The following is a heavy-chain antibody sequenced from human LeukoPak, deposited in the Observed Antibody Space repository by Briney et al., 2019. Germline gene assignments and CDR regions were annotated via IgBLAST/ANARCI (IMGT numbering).Heavy chain of an antibody. D-gene: IGHD3-3*01. CDR1: GGSISSGDYY. Sequence: SQTLSLTCTVSGGSISSGDYYWSWIRQPPGKGLEWIGYIYYSGSTYYNPSLKSRGTISVDTSKNQFSLKLSSVTAADTAVYYCARAAKKLRFLEWFTSPFDYWGQGTLVTVSS. CDR3: ARAAKKLRFLEWFTSPFDY. CDR2: IYYSGST. J-gene: IGHJ4*02. V-gene: IGHV4-30-4*08.